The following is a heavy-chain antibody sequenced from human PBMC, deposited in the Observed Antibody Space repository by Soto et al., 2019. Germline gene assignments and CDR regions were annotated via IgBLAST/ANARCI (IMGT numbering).Heavy chain of an antibody. Sequence: SETLSLTCTVSGGSISSGDYYWSWIRQPPGKGLEWIGYIYYSGSTYYNPSLKSRVTISVDTSKNQFFLKLTSVTAADTAVYYCARDKFSHGDYVLDYCGQGALVTVSS. CDR1: GGSISSGDYY. J-gene: IGHJ4*02. CDR3: ARDKFSHGDYVLDY. CDR2: IYYSGST. V-gene: IGHV4-30-4*01. D-gene: IGHD4-17*01.